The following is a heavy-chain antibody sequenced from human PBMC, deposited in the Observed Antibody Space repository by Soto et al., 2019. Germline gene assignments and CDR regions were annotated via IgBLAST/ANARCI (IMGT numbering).Heavy chain of an antibody. J-gene: IGHJ4*02. Sequence: QITLKESGPTLVNPTQTLTLTCTFSGFSLSTSGVGVGWIRQPPGKALEWLALIYWDDDKRYSPSLKSRLTITKDTSKNQVVLTMTNMDPVDTATYYCAHIRTYYDFWSGPTGPYFDYWGQGTLVTVSS. D-gene: IGHD3-3*01. CDR2: IYWDDDK. CDR1: GFSLSTSGVG. V-gene: IGHV2-5*02. CDR3: AHIRTYYDFWSGPTGPYFDY.